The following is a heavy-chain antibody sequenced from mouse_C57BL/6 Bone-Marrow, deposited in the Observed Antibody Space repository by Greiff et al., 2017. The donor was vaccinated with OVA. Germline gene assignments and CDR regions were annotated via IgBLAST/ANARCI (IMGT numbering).Heavy chain of an antibody. J-gene: IGHJ2*01. Sequence: EVKLMESGPVLVKPGASVKMSCKASGYTFTDYYMNWVKQSHGKSLEWIGVINPYNGGTSYNQKFKGKATLTVDKSSSTAYMVLNSLTSEDSAVYYCARLTTVEKDFDYWGQGTTLTVSS. CDR3: ARLTTVEKDFDY. D-gene: IGHD1-1*01. CDR2: INPYNGGT. V-gene: IGHV1-19*01. CDR1: GYTFTDYY.